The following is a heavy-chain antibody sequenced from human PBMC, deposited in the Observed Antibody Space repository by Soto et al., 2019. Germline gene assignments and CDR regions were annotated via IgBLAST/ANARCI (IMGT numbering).Heavy chain of an antibody. Sequence: GGSLRLSCAASGFTFSGYAMGGVRQGPGKGLEWVAVVSIGGSTHYADSVRGRFTISRDNSKNTLSLQMNSLTAEDTAVYFCEKRRGAGGHFDYWGQGALVTVSS. CDR3: EKRRGAGGHFDY. CDR2: VSIGGST. CDR1: GFTFSGYA. J-gene: IGHJ4*02. V-gene: IGHV3-23*01. D-gene: IGHD2-15*01.